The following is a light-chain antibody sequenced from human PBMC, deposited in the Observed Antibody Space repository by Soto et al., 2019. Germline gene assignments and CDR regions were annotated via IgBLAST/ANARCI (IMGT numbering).Light chain of an antibody. CDR1: DSNIGSEN. CDR2: ANN. CDR3: AAWDDSLKGWV. J-gene: IGLJ3*02. Sequence: QSVLTQPPSASGTPGXRVTISCSGSDSNIGSENVNWYQQVPGTAPKLLIYANNQRPSGVPDRFSVSKSGTSASLAIGGLQSEDEADYYCAAWDDSLKGWVFGGGTKLTVL. V-gene: IGLV1-44*01.